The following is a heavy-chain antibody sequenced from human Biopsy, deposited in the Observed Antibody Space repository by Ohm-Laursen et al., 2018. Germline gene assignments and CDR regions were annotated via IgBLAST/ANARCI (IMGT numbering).Heavy chain of an antibody. Sequence: VTLSLTCSVSGDSVSQYYWSWIRQPPGKGLEWIGDISYSGITNYNPSLQSRVSISVDTSRNQGSLTLRSVTAADTAVYYCARDSGILNYGNFKYYHYYGMDVWGQGTKVTVSS. J-gene: IGHJ6*02. D-gene: IGHD4-11*01. CDR1: GDSVSQYY. V-gene: IGHV4-59*02. CDR3: ARDSGILNYGNFKYYHYYGMDV. CDR2: ISYSGIT.